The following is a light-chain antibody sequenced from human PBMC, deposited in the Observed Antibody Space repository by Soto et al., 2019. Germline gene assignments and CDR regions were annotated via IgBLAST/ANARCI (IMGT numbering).Light chain of an antibody. Sequence: QSVLTQPPSVSAAPGQKVTISCSGSSSNIGNNYVSWYQQLPGTAPKLLIYDNDKRPSGIPDRFSGSKSGTSATLGITGLQTGDEADYYCGTWDSRLNTGGVFGGGTKL. CDR3: GTWDSRLNTGGV. CDR2: DND. V-gene: IGLV1-51*01. CDR1: SSNIGNNY. J-gene: IGLJ3*02.